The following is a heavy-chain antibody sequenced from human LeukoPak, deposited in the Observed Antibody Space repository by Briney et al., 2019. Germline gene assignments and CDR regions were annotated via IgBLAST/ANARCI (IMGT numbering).Heavy chain of an antibody. Sequence: GGSLRLSCAASAFTFSSYAMHWVRQAPGKGLEWVSGISWNSGSIGYADSVKGRFTISRDNAKNSLYLQMNSLRAEDTALYYCAKGSDILTGYYSAWGQGTLVTVSS. CDR1: AFTFSSYA. CDR3: AKGSDILTGYYSA. D-gene: IGHD3-9*01. V-gene: IGHV3-9*01. J-gene: IGHJ5*02. CDR2: ISWNSGSI.